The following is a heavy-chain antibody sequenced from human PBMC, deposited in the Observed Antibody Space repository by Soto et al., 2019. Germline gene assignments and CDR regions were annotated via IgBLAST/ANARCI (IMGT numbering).Heavy chain of an antibody. CDR2: IKQDGSEK. V-gene: IGHV3-7*05. CDR1: GFTFSSYW. J-gene: IGHJ6*02. Sequence: GGSLRLSCAASGFTFSSYWMSWVRQAPGKGLEWVANIKQDGSEKYYVDSVKGRFTISRDNAKNSLYLQMNSLRAEDTAVYYCAREDSSSWHYYYYYGMDVWGQGTTVTVSS. CDR3: AREDSSSWHYYYYYGMDV. D-gene: IGHD6-13*01.